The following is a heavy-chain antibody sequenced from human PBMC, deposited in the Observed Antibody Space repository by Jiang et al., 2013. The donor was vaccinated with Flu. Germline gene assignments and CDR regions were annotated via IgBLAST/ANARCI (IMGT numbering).Heavy chain of an antibody. D-gene: IGHD2-15*01. CDR2: ISYDGGYT. J-gene: IGHJ6*04. CDR1: GFTFSSYA. V-gene: IGHV3-30*01. CDR3: ARGGLGYSYYYGMDV. Sequence: QLLESGGGLVQPGGSLRLSCAASGFTFSSYAMHWVRQAPGKGLDWVAVISYDGGYTYYADSVKGRFTISRDNSKNTLFLQMNSLRAEDTAVYYCARGGLGYSYYYGMDVWGKGTTVTVSS.